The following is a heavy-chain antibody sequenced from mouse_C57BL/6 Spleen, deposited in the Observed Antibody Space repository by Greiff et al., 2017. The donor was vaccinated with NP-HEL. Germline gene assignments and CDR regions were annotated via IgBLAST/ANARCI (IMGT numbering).Heavy chain of an antibody. CDR2: IYPGSGST. CDR1: GYTFTSYW. CDR3: ARREIYYGHYDY. D-gene: IGHD2-1*01. J-gene: IGHJ2*01. V-gene: IGHV1-55*01. Sequence: VQLQQPGAELVKPGASVKMSCKASGYTFTSYWITWVKQRPGQGLEWIGDIYPGSGSTNYNEKLKSKATMTVETSSSTAYMQLSSLTSEDSAVYYCARREIYYGHYDYWGQGTTLTVSS.